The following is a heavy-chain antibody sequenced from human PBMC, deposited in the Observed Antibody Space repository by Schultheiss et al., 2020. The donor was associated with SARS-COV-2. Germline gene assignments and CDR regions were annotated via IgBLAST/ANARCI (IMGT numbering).Heavy chain of an antibody. Sequence: ASVKVSCKASGYTFTSYYMHWVRQAPGQGLEWMGIINPSGGSTSYAQKFQGRVTMTRDTSTSTVYMELSSPRSEDTAVYYCARVGVEVDIVVVPAAEDGMDVWGQGTTVTVSS. CDR3: ARVGVEVDIVVVPAAEDGMDV. D-gene: IGHD2-2*03. V-gene: IGHV1-46*01. CDR2: INPSGGST. J-gene: IGHJ6*02. CDR1: GYTFTSYY.